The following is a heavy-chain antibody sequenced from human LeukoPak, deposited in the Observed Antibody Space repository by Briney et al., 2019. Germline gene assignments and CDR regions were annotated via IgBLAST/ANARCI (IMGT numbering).Heavy chain of an antibody. CDR2: IIPIFGTA. CDR3: ARVLLAAAGHFDY. J-gene: IGHJ4*02. D-gene: IGHD6-13*01. Sequence: GIIPIFGTANYAQKFQGRVTITADESTSTAYMELSSLRSEDTAVYYCARVLLAAAGHFDYWGQGTLVTVSS. V-gene: IGHV1-69*01.